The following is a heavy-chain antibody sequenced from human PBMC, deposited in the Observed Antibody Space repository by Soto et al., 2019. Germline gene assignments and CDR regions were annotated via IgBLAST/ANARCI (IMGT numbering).Heavy chain of an antibody. CDR2: IDWDDDK. V-gene: IGHV2-70*04. D-gene: IGHD1-26*01. CDR1: GFSLSTSGMR. Sequence: SGPTLVNPTQTLTLTCSFSGFSLSTSGMRVSWIRQPPGKALEWLARIDWDDDKFYSTSLKTRLTVSKDTSKNQVVLTMTNMDPVDTATXYCARIVVSGSYYWFDPWGQGTLVTVSS. CDR3: ARIVVSGSYYWFDP. J-gene: IGHJ5*02.